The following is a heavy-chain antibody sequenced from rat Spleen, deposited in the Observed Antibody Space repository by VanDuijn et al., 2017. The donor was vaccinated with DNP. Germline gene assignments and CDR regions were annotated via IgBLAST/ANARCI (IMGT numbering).Heavy chain of an antibody. J-gene: IGHJ4*01. CDR3: ARHEITTSLGAMDA. V-gene: IGHV5-25*01. D-gene: IGHD1-10*01. CDR2: ISPSGGNT. CDR1: GFNFINYW. Sequence: EVKLVESGGGLVQPGRSLKLSCAASGFNFINYWMGWVRQAPGKGLEWVASISPSGGNTFYRDSVKGRFTVSRHNAKSSLYLQMDSLRSEDTATYYCARHEITTSLGAMDAWGQGTSVTVSS.